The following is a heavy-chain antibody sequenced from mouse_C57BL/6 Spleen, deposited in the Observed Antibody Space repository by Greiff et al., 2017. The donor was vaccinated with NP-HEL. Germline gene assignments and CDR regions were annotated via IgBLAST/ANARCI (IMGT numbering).Heavy chain of an antibody. CDR2: ISSGSSTI. J-gene: IGHJ4*01. V-gene: IGHV5-17*01. Sequence: EVQRVESGGGLVKPGGSLKLSCAASGFTFSDYGMHWVRQAPEKGLEWVAYISSGSSTIYYADTVKGRFTISRDNAKHTLFLQMTRRRSKDTDMYYCASGDDYYFYAMDYWGQGTSVTVSS. CDR3: ASGDDYYFYAMDY. D-gene: IGHD2-3*01. CDR1: GFTFSDYG.